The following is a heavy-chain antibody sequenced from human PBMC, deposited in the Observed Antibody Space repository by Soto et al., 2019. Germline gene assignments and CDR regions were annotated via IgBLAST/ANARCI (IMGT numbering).Heavy chain of an antibody. D-gene: IGHD3-22*01. CDR1: GYTFTGYY. CDR3: ARGPNYYDSSGYIRYYFDY. Sequence: ASVKVSCKASGYTFTGYYMHWVRQAPGQGLESMGWINPNSGGTNYAQKFQGWVTMTRDTSISTAYMELSRLRSDDTAVYYCARGPNYYDSSGYIRYYFDYWGQGTLVTVSS. CDR2: INPNSGGT. V-gene: IGHV1-2*04. J-gene: IGHJ4*02.